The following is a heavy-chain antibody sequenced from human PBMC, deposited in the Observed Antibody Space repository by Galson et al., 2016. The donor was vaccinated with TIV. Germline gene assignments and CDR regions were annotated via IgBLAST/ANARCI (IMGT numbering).Heavy chain of an antibody. CDR1: GNMFTSDY. D-gene: IGHD2/OR15-2a*01. CDR3: AKTRDSTSRYYFDY. Sequence: SCKASGNMFTSDYMHWVRRAPGKGLEWMAVISFDGNIENYAESVKGRFSISRDNSKNTLYLEMNSLRVDDTAVYYCAKTRDSTSRYYFDYWGHGTLVTVSS. J-gene: IGHJ4*01. CDR2: ISFDGNIE. V-gene: IGHV3-33*05.